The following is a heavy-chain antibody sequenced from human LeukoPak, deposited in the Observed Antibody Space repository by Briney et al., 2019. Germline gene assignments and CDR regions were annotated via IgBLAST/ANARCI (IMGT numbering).Heavy chain of an antibody. CDR1: GFTFSSYS. CDR3: ARDGITMRILEY. V-gene: IGHV3-48*04. J-gene: IGHJ4*02. D-gene: IGHD3-10*01. Sequence: GGSLRLSCAASGFTFSSYSMNWVRQAPGKGLEWVSSISSSGSTIYYADSVKGRFTISRDNAKNSLYLQMDSLRAEDTAVYYCARDGITMRILEYWGQGTLVTVSS. CDR2: ISSSGSTI.